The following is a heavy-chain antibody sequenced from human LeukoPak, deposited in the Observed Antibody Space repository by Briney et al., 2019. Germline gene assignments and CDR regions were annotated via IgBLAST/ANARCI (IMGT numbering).Heavy chain of an antibody. V-gene: IGHV4-39*07. CDR2: IYYSGST. D-gene: IGHD2/OR15-2a*01. Sequence: SETLSLTCTVSGGSISSSSYYWGWIRQPPGKGLEWIGSIYYSGSTYYNPSLKSRVTISVDTSKNQFSLKLSSVTAADTAVYYCASRLRQKRPLSRAEADYWGQGTLVTVSS. CDR3: ASRLRQKRPLSRAEADY. J-gene: IGHJ4*02. CDR1: GGSISSSSYY.